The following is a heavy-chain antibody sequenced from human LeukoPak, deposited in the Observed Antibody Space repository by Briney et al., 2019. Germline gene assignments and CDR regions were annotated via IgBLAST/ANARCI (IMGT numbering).Heavy chain of an antibody. CDR2: INQDGSQK. CDR1: GFTFSHNW. D-gene: IGHD5/OR15-5a*01. V-gene: IGHV3-7*01. J-gene: IGHJ4*02. CDR3: GRVVSGIRSRDY. Sequence: GGSLRLSCAASGFTFSHNWMSWVRQAPGKGLEWVANINQDGSQKYYVDSVKGRFTVSRDNAQNSLYLQMYSLRAEDTAVYYCGRVVSGIRSRDYWGQGTLVTVSS.